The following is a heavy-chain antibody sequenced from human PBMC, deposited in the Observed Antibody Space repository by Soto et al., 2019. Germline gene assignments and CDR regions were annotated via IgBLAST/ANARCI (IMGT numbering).Heavy chain of an antibody. J-gene: IGHJ4*02. CDR3: ARGSYYCSGTLLDY. Sequence: GGSLRLSCAASGFTFSSYAMNWVRQAPGKGLEWVSVISGSGGSTYYADSVKGRFTISRDNSKNTLYLQMNSLGAEDTAVYYCARGSYYCSGTLLDYWGQGTLVTVSS. V-gene: IGHV3-23*01. CDR1: GFTFSSYA. CDR2: ISGSGGST. D-gene: IGHD3-10*01.